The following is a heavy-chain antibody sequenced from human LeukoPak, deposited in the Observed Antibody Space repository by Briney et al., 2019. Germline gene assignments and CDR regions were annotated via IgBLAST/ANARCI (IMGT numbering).Heavy chain of an antibody. CDR3: ARALEVLRYFDWLFPFDF. CDR1: GFTYSSYW. D-gene: IGHD3-9*01. J-gene: IGHJ4*02. Sequence: GGPLTLSCTASGFTYSSYWMIWLRQATGRGVEGVANIKQGESEKYYVDSVKGRFTISRDNAKNSLYLQMNSLRAEDTAVYYCARALEVLRYFDWLFPFDFWGQGTLVTVSS. CDR2: IKQGESEK. V-gene: IGHV3-7*01.